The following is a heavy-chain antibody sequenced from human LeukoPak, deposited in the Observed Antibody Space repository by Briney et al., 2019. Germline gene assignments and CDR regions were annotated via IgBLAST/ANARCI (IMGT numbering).Heavy chain of an antibody. CDR2: ISTSGGSS. Sequence: LTLTCTFSGFSLSTSGMRVSWVRQAPGKGLERVSGISTSGGSSSYADSVKGRFTISRDNPRNTLYMQMNSLRAEDTALYYCAIMHPYYDGSGYWVQWGQGTLVTVSS. CDR1: GFSLSTSG. D-gene: IGHD3-22*01. V-gene: IGHV3-23*01. J-gene: IGHJ4*02. CDR3: AIMHPYYDGSGYWVQ.